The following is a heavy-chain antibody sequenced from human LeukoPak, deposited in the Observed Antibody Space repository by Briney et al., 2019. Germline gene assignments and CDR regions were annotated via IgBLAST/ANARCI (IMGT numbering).Heavy chain of an antibody. CDR1: GFTFTSHD. CDR3: ARDYCSSTSCLFDY. D-gene: IGHD2-2*01. V-gene: IGHV1-8*01. CDR2: MNPNSGNT. Sequence: ASVKVSCKASGFTFTSHDFNWVRQATGQGLEWMGWMNPNSGNTGYAQKFQGRVTMTRDTSISTAYMELSSLTSEDTAVYYCARDYCSSTSCLFDYWGQGTLVTVSS. J-gene: IGHJ4*02.